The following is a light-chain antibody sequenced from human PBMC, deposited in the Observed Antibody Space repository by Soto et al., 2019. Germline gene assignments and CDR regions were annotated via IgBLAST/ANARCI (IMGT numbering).Light chain of an antibody. V-gene: IGKV1-5*01. CDR2: GAS. CDR1: QSIRHY. Sequence: DIQMTQSPPTLSASVGDRVTITCRASQSIRHYLAWYQQMPGKAPKLLIYGASTLQSGVPSRFSGSGSGTEFTLTISSLQPDDFGTYFCQHHNSYPLTFGGGTKVEIK. J-gene: IGKJ4*01. CDR3: QHHNSYPLT.